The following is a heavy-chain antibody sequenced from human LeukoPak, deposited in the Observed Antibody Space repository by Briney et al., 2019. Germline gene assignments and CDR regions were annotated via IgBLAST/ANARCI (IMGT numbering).Heavy chain of an antibody. CDR2: IYYSGST. D-gene: IGHD6-13*01. J-gene: IGHJ5*02. V-gene: IGHV4-61*05. Sequence: SETLSLTCTVSGGSISSSSYYWGWIRQPPGKGLEWIGYIYYSGSTNYNPSLKSRVTISVDTSKNQFSLKLSSVTAADTAVYYCASSGYSQNWFDPWGQGTLVTVSS. CDR1: GGSISSSSYY. CDR3: ASSGYSQNWFDP.